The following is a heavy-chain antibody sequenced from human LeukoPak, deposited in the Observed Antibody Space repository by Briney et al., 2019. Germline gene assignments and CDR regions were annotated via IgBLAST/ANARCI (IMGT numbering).Heavy chain of an antibody. V-gene: IGHV4-34*01. CDR2: INHSGST. Sequence: SETLSLTCAVYGGSFSGYYWSWIRQPPGKGLEWIGEINHSGSTNYNPSLKSRVTISVDTSKNQISLKLSSVTAADTAVYYCARSRQKGDFDYWGQGTLVTVSS. CDR3: ARSRQKGDFDY. J-gene: IGHJ4*02. D-gene: IGHD2-2*01. CDR1: GGSFSGYY.